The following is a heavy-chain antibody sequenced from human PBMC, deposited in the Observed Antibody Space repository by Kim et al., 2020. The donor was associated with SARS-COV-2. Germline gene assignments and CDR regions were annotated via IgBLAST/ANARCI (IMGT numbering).Heavy chain of an antibody. V-gene: IGHV4-61*01. CDR2: IYYSGST. Sequence: SETLSLTCTVSGGSVSSGSYYWSWIRQPPGKGLEWIGYIYYSGSTHYNPSLKSRVTISVDTSKNQFSLKLSSVTAADTAVYYCARVRWLPLYFDYWGQGTLVTVSS. CDR1: GGSVSSGSYY. CDR3: ARVRWLPLYFDY. J-gene: IGHJ4*02. D-gene: IGHD5-12*01.